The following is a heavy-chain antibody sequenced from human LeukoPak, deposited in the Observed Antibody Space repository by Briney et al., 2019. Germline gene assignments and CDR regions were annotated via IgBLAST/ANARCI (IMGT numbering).Heavy chain of an antibody. J-gene: IGHJ4*02. V-gene: IGHV3-74*01. Sequence: PGGSLRLSCAASGFTFSSYWMHWVRQAPGKGLVWVSRINSDGSSTSYADSVKGRFTISRDNAKNTLYLQMNSLRAEDTAVYYCARGGYCSSTSCYPYYFDYWGQGTLVTVSS. CDR1: GFTFSSYW. CDR3: ARGGYCSSTSCYPYYFDY. D-gene: IGHD2-2*01. CDR2: INSDGSST.